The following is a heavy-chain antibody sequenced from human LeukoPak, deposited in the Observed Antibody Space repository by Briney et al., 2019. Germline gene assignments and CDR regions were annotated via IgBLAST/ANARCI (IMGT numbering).Heavy chain of an antibody. CDR1: GYSITNYH. V-gene: IGHV1-46*04. CDR3: ARDGGRNTTSSLDY. Sequence: GASVKVSCKASGYSITNYHMYWVRQAPGQGLECMGIISPSGATTSYAQKLQGRLTMSRDTSTSTVYMELRSLTYEDTAVYYCARDGGRNTTSSLDYWGQGTLVTVSS. CDR2: ISPSGATT. J-gene: IGHJ4*02. D-gene: IGHD3-16*02.